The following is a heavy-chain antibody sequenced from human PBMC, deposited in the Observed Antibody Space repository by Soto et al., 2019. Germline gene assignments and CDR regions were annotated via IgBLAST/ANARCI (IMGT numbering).Heavy chain of an antibody. CDR1: GYTFTSYG. CDR3: ARVVVGIAAPHNWFDP. Sequence: QVRLVQSGAEVKKPGASVKVSCKASGYTFTSYGISWVRQAPGQGLEWMGWISAYNGNTNYAQKLQGRVTMTTVTSTSTAYMELRSLRSDDTAVYYCARVVVGIAAPHNWFDPWGQGTLVTVSS. CDR2: ISAYNGNT. V-gene: IGHV1-18*01. J-gene: IGHJ5*02. D-gene: IGHD6-6*01.